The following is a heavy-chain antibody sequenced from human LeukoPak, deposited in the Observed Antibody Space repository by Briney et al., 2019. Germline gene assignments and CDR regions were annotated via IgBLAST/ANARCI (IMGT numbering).Heavy chain of an antibody. CDR1: GYTFTGYY. Sequence: ASVKVSCKASGYTFTGYYMHWVRQAPGQGLEWMGWINPNSGDTHYAQKFQGRVTMTRDTSISTAYMELSRLRSDDTAVYYCASWKYCSVGSCPDYWGRGTLVTVSS. CDR3: ASWKYCSVGSCPDY. D-gene: IGHD2-15*01. CDR2: INPNSGDT. V-gene: IGHV1-2*02. J-gene: IGHJ4*02.